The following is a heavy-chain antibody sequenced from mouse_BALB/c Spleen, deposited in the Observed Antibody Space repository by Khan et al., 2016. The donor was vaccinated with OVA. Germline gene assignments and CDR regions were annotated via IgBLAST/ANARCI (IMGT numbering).Heavy chain of an antibody. J-gene: IGHJ3*01. V-gene: IGHV2-9*02. CDR2: IWAGGST. D-gene: IGHD1-1*01. CDR3: ARAFYYGAWFAY. Sequence: QMQLEESGPGLVALSQTLSITCTVSGFSLTSYGVHWVRQPPGKGLEWLGVIWAGGSTNHNSALMSRLSISKDNSKSQVFLKMNSLQTDDTAMYYCARAFYYGAWFAYWGQGTLVTVSA. CDR1: GFSLTSYG.